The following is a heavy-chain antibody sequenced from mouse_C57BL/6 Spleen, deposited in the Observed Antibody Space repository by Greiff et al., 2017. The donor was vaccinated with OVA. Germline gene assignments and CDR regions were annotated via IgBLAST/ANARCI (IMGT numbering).Heavy chain of an antibody. CDR3: ARGGMVTPYFDY. Sequence: VQLQQSGAELVKPGASVKMSCKASGYTFTSYWITWVKQRPGQGLEWIGDIYPGSGSTNYNEKFKSKATLTVDTSSSTAYMQLGSLTSEDSAVYYCARGGMVTPYFDYWGQGTTLTVSS. V-gene: IGHV1-55*01. CDR1: GYTFTSYW. D-gene: IGHD2-3*01. J-gene: IGHJ2*01. CDR2: IYPGSGST.